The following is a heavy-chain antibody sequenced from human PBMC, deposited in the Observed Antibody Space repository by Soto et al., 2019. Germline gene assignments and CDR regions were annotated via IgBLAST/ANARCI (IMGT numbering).Heavy chain of an antibody. Sequence: QVQLVQSGAEVKKPGASVKVSCKASGYTFTSYGISWVRQAPGQGLEGMGWISAYNGNTNYAQKLQGRVTMTTDTSTSTAYMELRSLRSDDTAVYCCAGDGYCSGGSCYAYYGMDVWGQGTTVTVSS. CDR2: ISAYNGNT. D-gene: IGHD2-15*01. V-gene: IGHV1-18*04. CDR3: AGDGYCSGGSCYAYYGMDV. CDR1: GYTFTSYG. J-gene: IGHJ6*02.